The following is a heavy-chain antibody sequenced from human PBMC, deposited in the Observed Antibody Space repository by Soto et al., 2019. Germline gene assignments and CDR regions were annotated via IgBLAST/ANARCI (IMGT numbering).Heavy chain of an antibody. CDR3: ARGLAAAGLFGFGP. V-gene: IGHV4-31*03. Sequence: SETLSLTCTVSGGSISSEGSYWSWIRQHPGKGLEWIGCLFYSGSTYYNPSLKSRVSISVDTSKNQFSLKLSSVTAADTAVYYCARGLAAAGLFGFGPWGQGTLVTVSS. CDR2: LFYSGST. D-gene: IGHD6-13*01. CDR1: GGSISSEGSY. J-gene: IGHJ5*02.